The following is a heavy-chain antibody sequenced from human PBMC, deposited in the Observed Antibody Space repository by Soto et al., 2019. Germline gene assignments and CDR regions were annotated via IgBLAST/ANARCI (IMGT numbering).Heavy chain of an antibody. CDR3: ARPAGYYYDSSGYQLHY. D-gene: IGHD3-22*01. CDR2: IIPIFGTA. Sequence: QVQLVQSGAEVKKPGSSVKVSCKASGGTFSSYAISWVRQAPGQGLEWMGGIIPIFGTANYAQKFQGRVTITADESTSTAYMELRSLRSEDTAVYYCARPAGYYYDSSGYQLHYWGQGTLVTVFS. CDR1: GGTFSSYA. J-gene: IGHJ4*02. V-gene: IGHV1-69*01.